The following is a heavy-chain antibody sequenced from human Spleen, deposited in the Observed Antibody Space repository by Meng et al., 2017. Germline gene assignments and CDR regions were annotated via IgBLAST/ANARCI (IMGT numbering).Heavy chain of an antibody. CDR2: ISYSGST. CDR3: ARVAGDSPYYGLDV. D-gene: IGHD6-19*01. J-gene: IGHJ6*02. V-gene: IGHV4-39*07. Sequence: GSLRLSCTVSGGSISSSSYYWGWIRQPPGKGLEWIASISYSGSTNYNPSLKSRVTISGDTSKNQFSLNLSSVTAADTAVYYCARVAGDSPYYGLDVWGRGSTVTVSS. CDR1: GGSISSSSYY.